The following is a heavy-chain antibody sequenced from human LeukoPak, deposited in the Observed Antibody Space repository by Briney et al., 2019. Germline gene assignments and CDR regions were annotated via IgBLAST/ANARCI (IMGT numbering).Heavy chain of an antibody. CDR3: ARTSSAWFFVDC. J-gene: IGHJ4*02. V-gene: IGHV4-59*01. CDR1: GGSISGYY. Sequence: PSETLSLTCTVSGGSISGYYLIWTRQPPGKGLEWIAYISSSGSTYYNPSLGSRVTLSVDTWMNQFSLKLSSVTAADTSINYCARTSSAWFFVDCWGQGTLVTVSS. CDR2: ISSSGST. D-gene: IGHD6-19*01.